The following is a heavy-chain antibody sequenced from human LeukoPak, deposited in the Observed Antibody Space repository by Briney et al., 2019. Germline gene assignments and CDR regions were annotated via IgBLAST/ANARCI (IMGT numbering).Heavy chain of an antibody. CDR3: ARNSNYYDSSGLWVY. D-gene: IGHD3-22*01. V-gene: IGHV1-46*01. J-gene: IGHJ4*02. CDR1: GYTFTSYY. Sequence: GASVKVSCKASGYTFTSYYMHWVRQAPGQGLEWMGIINPSGGSTSYAQKFQGRVTMTRDTSTSTVYMELSSLRSEDTAMYYCARNSNYYDSSGLWVYWGQGTLVTVSS. CDR2: INPSGGST.